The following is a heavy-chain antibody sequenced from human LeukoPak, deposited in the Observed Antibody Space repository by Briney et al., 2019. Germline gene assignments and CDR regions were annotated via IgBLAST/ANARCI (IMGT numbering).Heavy chain of an antibody. CDR3: ARVPYGDAYYFDY. D-gene: IGHD4-17*01. V-gene: IGHV1-2*02. CDR1: GYTFTGYY. J-gene: IGHJ4*02. Sequence: ASVKVSCTASGYTFTGYYMHWVRQAPGQGLEWMGWINPNSGGTNYAQKFQGRVAMTRDTSISTAYMELSRLRSDDTAVYYCARVPYGDAYYFDYWGQGTLVTVSS. CDR2: INPNSGGT.